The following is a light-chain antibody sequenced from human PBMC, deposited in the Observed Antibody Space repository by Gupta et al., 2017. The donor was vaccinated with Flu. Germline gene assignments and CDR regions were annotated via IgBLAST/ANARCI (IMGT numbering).Light chain of an antibody. CDR2: DAS. V-gene: IGKV3-11*01. CDR3: QQRRYWPIT. Sequence: EIVLTQSPATLSLSPGERATLSCRASESISTQLAWYQQKPGQPPRLFIYDASDRATGVPVRFSGSGSGTDFILTISSLEPEDFAVYYCQQRRYWPITFGGGTKVEIK. CDR1: ESISTQ. J-gene: IGKJ4*01.